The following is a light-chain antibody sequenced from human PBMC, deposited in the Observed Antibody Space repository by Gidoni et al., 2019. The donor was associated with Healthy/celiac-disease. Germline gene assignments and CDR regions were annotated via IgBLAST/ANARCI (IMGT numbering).Light chain of an antibody. Sequence: EIVMTQSPATLSVSPGERATLSCRASQSVNSNLAWYQQKPGQAPRLLIYGASTRATGIPARFSGSGSGKEFTLTISSLQSEDFAVYYCKQYNNWPPGGAWTFGQGTKVEIK. V-gene: IGKV3-15*01. J-gene: IGKJ1*01. CDR2: GAS. CDR3: KQYNNWPPGGAWT. CDR1: QSVNSN.